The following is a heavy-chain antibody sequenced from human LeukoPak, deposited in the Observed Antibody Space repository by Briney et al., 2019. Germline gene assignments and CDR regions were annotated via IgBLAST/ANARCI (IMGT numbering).Heavy chain of an antibody. V-gene: IGHV3-74*01. CDR2: INNDGTST. CDR1: GFIFNSYW. Sequence: GGSLRLSCAASGFIFNSYWMHWVRQAPGKGLVWVSRINNDGTSTSYADSVKGRFTISRDNAKSTLYLQMNSLRAEDTAVYYCAREGGYSSGPDYWGQGALVTVSS. D-gene: IGHD5-18*01. J-gene: IGHJ4*02. CDR3: AREGGYSSGPDY.